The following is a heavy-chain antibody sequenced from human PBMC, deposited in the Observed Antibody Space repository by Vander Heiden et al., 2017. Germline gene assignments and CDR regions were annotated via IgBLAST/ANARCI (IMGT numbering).Heavy chain of an antibody. CDR2: IFCRGNT. V-gene: IGHV4-39*01. J-gene: IGHJ4*02. CDR3: VRAQDEYRGSWYGLSEFY. D-gene: IGHD6-13*01. Sequence: QPQLQESGPGLVKPSETLSLTCSVPGASISFSSYYWGWIRQPPGKGLEWIGNIFCRGNTYYNSSLRSRVTISVDTSENQFSLSLSSMTAADTAVYYCVRAQDEYRGSWYGLSEFYWGQGALVTVSP. CDR1: GASISFSSYY.